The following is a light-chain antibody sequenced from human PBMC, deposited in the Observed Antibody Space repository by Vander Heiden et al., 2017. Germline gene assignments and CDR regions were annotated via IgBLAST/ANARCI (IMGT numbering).Light chain of an antibody. J-gene: IGKJ4*01. CDR1: QSVVRN. V-gene: IGKV3-15*01. Sequence: EIVLTQSPATLSLSPGVEATLSCRSSQSVVRNLAWYQQRPGQAPRLLIDETSTRATGVPARVSGGGSGTEFTLTVSSLQSEDFAVYSCQQYNKWPLTFGRGTNVEIK. CDR3: QQYNKWPLT. CDR2: ETS.